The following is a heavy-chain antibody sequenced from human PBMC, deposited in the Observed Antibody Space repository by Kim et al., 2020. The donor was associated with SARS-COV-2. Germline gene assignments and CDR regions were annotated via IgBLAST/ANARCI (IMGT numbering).Heavy chain of an antibody. D-gene: IGHD2-15*01. CDR3: AREVVGWFDP. CDR1: GGSISSYY. CDR2: IYYSGST. Sequence: SETLSLTCTVSGGSISSYYWSWIRQPPGKGLEWIGYIYYSGSTNYNPSLKSRVTISVDTSKNQFSLKLSSVTAADTAVYYCAREVVGWFDPWGQGTLVTV. J-gene: IGHJ5*02. V-gene: IGHV4-59*01.